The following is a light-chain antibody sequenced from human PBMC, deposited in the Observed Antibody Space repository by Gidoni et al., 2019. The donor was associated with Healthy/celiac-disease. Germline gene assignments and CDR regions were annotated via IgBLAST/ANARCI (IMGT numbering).Light chain of an antibody. CDR2: LGS. J-gene: IGKJ1*01. CDR3: MQALQTPPWT. V-gene: IGKV2-28*01. Sequence: DIVMTQSPLSLPVTPGEPASISCRSSQSLLHSNGYNYLDWYLQKPGQSPQLLIYLGSNRASGVPDRFSGSGSGTEFTLKISRVEADDVGVYYCMQALQTPPWTFGQXTKVEIK. CDR1: QSLLHSNGYNY.